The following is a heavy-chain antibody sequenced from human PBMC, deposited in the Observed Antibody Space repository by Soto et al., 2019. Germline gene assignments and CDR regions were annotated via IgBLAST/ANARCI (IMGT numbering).Heavy chain of an antibody. CDR2: ISSSSSTI. V-gene: IGHV3-48*01. Sequence: PGGSLRLSCAASGFTFSSYSMNWVRQAPGKGLEWVSYISSSSSTIYYADSVKGRFTISRDNAKNSLYLQMNSLRAEDTAVYYCASPGYSSSWYSQESYYYYMDVWGKGTTVTVSS. CDR1: GFTFSSYS. CDR3: ASPGYSSSWYSQESYYYYMDV. D-gene: IGHD6-13*01. J-gene: IGHJ6*03.